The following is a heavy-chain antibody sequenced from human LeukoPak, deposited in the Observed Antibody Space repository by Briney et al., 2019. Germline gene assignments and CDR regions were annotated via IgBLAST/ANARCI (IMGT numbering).Heavy chain of an antibody. Sequence: GSLRLSCAASGFTFSSYAMSWVRQAPGKGLEWVSAISGSGGSTYYADSVKGRFTISRDNSKNTLYLQMNSLRAEDTAVYYCAKGGHIVVVTAISDAFDIWGQGTMVTVSS. CDR3: AKGGHIVVVTAISDAFDI. CDR2: ISGSGGST. V-gene: IGHV3-23*01. CDR1: GFTFSSYA. D-gene: IGHD2-21*02. J-gene: IGHJ3*02.